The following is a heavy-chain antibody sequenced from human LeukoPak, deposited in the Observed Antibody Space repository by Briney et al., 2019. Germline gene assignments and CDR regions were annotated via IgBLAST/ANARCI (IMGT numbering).Heavy chain of an antibody. Sequence: SETLSLTCTVSGGSISSYYWSSIRQPAGKGLEWIGRIYTSGSTNYNPSLKSRVTMSVDTSKNQFSLKLSSVTAADTAVYYCARDQLVPAAMYNWFDPWGQGTLVTVSS. V-gene: IGHV4-4*07. CDR2: IYTSGST. CDR1: GGSISSYY. J-gene: IGHJ5*02. CDR3: ARDQLVPAAMYNWFDP. D-gene: IGHD2-2*01.